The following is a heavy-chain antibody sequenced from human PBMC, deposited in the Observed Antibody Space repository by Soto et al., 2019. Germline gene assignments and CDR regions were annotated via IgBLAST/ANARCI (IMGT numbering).Heavy chain of an antibody. CDR3: AKTRRGEDPGSNFGAFDP. Sequence: QVQVVESGGGVVQPGRSLRLSCAASGFTFSSYGMHWVRQAPGKGLEWVAVISYDASNKYYKDCVKGRFTISRDNSKKRWNLEMKSLRVEDTAVYYCAKTRRGEDPGSNFGAFDPGGQGTLVIVAS. V-gene: IGHV3-30*18. CDR2: ISYDASNK. D-gene: IGHD3-16*01. CDR1: GFTFSSYG. J-gene: IGHJ5*02.